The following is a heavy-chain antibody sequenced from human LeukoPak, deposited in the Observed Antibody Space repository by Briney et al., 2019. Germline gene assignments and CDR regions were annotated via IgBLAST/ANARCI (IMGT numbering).Heavy chain of an antibody. V-gene: IGHV4-59*08. CDR1: GGSIGSYY. CDR2: IYYSGST. D-gene: IGHD3-10*01. CDR3: ARHGEGPYGSGSYQDY. J-gene: IGHJ4*02. Sequence: PSETLSLTXTVSGGSIGSYYWSWIRQAPGKGLEWIGYIYYSGSTNYNPSLKSRVTISVDTSKNQFSLKLSSVTAADTAVYYCARHGEGPYGSGSYQDYWGQGTLVTVSS.